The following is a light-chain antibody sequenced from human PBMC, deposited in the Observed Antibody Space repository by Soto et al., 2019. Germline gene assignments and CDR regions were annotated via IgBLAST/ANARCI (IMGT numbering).Light chain of an antibody. V-gene: IGKV1-17*03. CDR3: LQHKSYPLT. CDR1: QDISNY. J-gene: IGKJ4*01. Sequence: DLQMTQSPSAMSASVGDRVTITCRASQDISNYLAWFQQKPGKVPQRLIYAASSLQSGVPSRFSGSGSGTEFTLTISSLQPEDFATYYCLQHKSYPLTFGGGTKVEI. CDR2: AAS.